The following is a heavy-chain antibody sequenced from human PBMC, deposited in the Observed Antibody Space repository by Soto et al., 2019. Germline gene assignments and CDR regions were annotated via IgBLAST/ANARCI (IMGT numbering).Heavy chain of an antibody. Sequence: QVQVVQSGDEVKKPGASVKVSCKASGYTFTNYGFSWVRQAPGQGLEWMGWISGYNGNTKYAEKFQGRVTMTTDTSTSTAHMELRSLRSDDTAVYYCAREGLAPYYFSVMHVWGQGAAVTVSS. J-gene: IGHJ6*02. CDR1: GYTFTNYG. CDR3: AREGLAPYYFSVMHV. CDR2: ISGYNGNT. V-gene: IGHV1-18*01.